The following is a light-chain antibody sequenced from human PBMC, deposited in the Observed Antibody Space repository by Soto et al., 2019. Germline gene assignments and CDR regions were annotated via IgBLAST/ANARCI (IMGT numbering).Light chain of an antibody. CDR2: DAS. V-gene: IGKV3-11*01. Sequence: EIVLTQSPATLSLSPGERATLSCRASQSVSSYLAWYQQKPGQAPRLLIYDASNRATGIPARFSGSGSGTDFTLTISSLEPEDFATYHCQQYNSYWTFGQGTKVDIK. CDR3: QQYNSYWT. CDR1: QSVSSY. J-gene: IGKJ1*01.